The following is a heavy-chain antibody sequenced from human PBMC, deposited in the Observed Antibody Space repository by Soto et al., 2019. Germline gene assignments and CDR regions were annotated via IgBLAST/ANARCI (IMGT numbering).Heavy chain of an antibody. V-gene: IGHV4-4*02. Sequence: QVQLQESGPGLVKPSETLSLTCTVSGAPITTTKWWAWVRLPPGKGLEWIGELSRGDERSSNPSLEGRFTLSLDKSHNPFSLKLTSVTAADTAIYYCATQTISYTWGVWGRGTSVTVSS. D-gene: IGHD3-16*01. CDR1: GAPITTTKW. CDR3: ATQTISYTWGV. CDR2: LSRGDER. J-gene: IGHJ6*02.